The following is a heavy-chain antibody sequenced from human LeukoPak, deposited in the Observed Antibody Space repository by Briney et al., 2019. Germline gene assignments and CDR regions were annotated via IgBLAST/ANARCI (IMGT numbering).Heavy chain of an antibody. V-gene: IGHV4-59*01. CDR3: ARVTGYMIEDYFDY. J-gene: IGHJ4*02. CDR1: GFTFSGYE. D-gene: IGHD3-9*01. Sequence: GSLRLSCAASGFTFSGYEMNWVRQAPGKGLEWIGYIYYSGSTNYNPSLKSRVTISVDTSKNQFSLKLRSVTAADTAVYYCARVTGYMIEDYFDYWGQGILVTVSS. CDR2: IYYSGST.